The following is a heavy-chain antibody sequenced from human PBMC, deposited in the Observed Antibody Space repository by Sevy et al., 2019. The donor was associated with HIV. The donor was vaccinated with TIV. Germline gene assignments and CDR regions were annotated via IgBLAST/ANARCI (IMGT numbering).Heavy chain of an antibody. D-gene: IGHD5-18*01. CDR1: GLSFRDAW. J-gene: IGHJ4*02. CDR2: IKRKSDGGTT. CDR3: ATHAPYTAMAAFDY. Sequence: GGSLRLSCAASGLSFRDAWMSWVRQAPGKGLEWIGRIKRKSDGGTTDYAAPVKGRISISRDDSKTTLFLQMNSLTTEDTAVYYCATHAPYTAMAAFDYWGQGTLVTVSS. V-gene: IGHV3-15*01.